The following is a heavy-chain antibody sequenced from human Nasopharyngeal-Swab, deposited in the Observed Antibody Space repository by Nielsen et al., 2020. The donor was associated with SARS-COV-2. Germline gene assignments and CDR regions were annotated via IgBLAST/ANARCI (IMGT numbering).Heavy chain of an antibody. CDR3: ARPGGSGESYWYFDL. V-gene: IGHV4-59*01. CDR1: GDSIISYY. CDR2: MYYSGST. Sequence: SETLSLTCSVSGDSIISYYWSWIRQPPGKGLEWIGYMYYSGSTSHNPSLKSRVTISVDTSKNQISLKLTSVTAADTAVYYCARPGGSGESYWYFDLWGRGTLVTVSS. D-gene: IGHD3-16*01. J-gene: IGHJ2*01.